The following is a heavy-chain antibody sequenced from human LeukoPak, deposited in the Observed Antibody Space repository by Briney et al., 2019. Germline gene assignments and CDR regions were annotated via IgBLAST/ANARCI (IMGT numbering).Heavy chain of an antibody. CDR2: ISYDGSSK. V-gene: IGHV3-30*18. CDR1: GFTFSSYG. Sequence: PGGSLRLSCAASGFTFSSYGMHWVRQAPGKGLEWVAVISYDGSSKYYADSVKGRFTISRDNSKNTLYLQMNSLRAEDTAVYYCAKDAPYYYDSSGYPWYWGQGTLVTVSS. CDR3: AKDAPYYYDSSGYPWY. J-gene: IGHJ4*02. D-gene: IGHD3-22*01.